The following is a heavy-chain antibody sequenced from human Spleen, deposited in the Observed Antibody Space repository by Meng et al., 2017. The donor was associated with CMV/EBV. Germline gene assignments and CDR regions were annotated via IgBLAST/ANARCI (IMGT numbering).Heavy chain of an antibody. CDR3: ASGGIAVAGTVRGMDV. Sequence: SETLSLTCTVSGGSISSSSYYWGWIRQPPGKGLEWIGSIYYSGSTYYNPSLKSRVTISVDTSKNQFSLKLSSVTAADTAVYYCASGGIAVAGTVRGMDVWGQGTTVTVSS. CDR2: IYYSGST. CDR1: GGSISSSSYY. V-gene: IGHV4-39*07. J-gene: IGHJ6*02. D-gene: IGHD6-19*01.